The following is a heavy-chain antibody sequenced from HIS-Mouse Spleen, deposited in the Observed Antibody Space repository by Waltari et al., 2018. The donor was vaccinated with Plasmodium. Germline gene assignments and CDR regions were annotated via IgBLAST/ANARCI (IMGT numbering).Heavy chain of an antibody. CDR2: ISAYNGNT. Sequence: QVQLVQSGAEVKKPGASLQVSCKASSHTFTNSGISWVRQAPGQGLEWMGWISAYNGNTNYEQKLQGRLTMTTDTPTSTAYMEVRSLRSDDTAVYYCARGSAGDAFDIWGQGTMVTVSS. V-gene: IGHV1-18*01. CDR3: ARGSAGDAFDI. CDR1: SHTFTNSG. D-gene: IGHD6-19*01. J-gene: IGHJ3*02.